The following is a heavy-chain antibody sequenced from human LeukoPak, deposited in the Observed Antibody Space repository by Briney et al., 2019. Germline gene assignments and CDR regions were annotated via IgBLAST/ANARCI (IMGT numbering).Heavy chain of an antibody. CDR2: IRYDGSNK. Sequence: PGGSLRLSCAAPGFTFSSYGIHWVRQAPGKGLEWGAFIRYDGSNKYYADSVKGRFTISRDNSKNSLYLQINSLRAEDTAVYYCARDSYDFWSGYPNYYMDVWGKGTTVTVSS. CDR1: GFTFSSYG. D-gene: IGHD3-3*01. V-gene: IGHV3-30*02. CDR3: ARDSYDFWSGYPNYYMDV. J-gene: IGHJ6*03.